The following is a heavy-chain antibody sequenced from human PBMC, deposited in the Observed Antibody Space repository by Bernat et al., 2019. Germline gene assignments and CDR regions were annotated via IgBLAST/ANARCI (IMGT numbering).Heavy chain of an antibody. CDR1: GYTFTSYG. Sequence: QVQLVQSGAEVKKPGASVKVPCKASGYTFTSYGISWVRQAPGQGLEWMGWISAYNGNTNYAQKLQGRGTMTTDTSTSTAYMELRSLRSDDTAVYYCAREEGVTTVTTLDTIADFLYGMDVWGQGTTVTVSS. CDR3: AREEGVTTVTTLDTIADFLYGMDV. J-gene: IGHJ6*02. V-gene: IGHV1-18*01. D-gene: IGHD4-17*01. CDR2: ISAYNGNT.